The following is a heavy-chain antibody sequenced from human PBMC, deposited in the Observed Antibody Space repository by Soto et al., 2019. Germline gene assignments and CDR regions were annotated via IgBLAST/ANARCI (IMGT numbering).Heavy chain of an antibody. CDR1: GYNFINYG. V-gene: IGHV1-18*04. CDR2: ISGSNGAT. Sequence: QVQLVQSGAEVKKPEASVKVSCKLSGYNFINYGMTWVRQAPGQGLEWMGWISGSNGATKYAQRFQARVTLTTDTSTNTAYMELRSLRLDDTAVYYCARDSKWLIINGNWFDSWGQGTLVTVSS. D-gene: IGHD5-12*01. J-gene: IGHJ5*01. CDR3: ARDSKWLIINGNWFDS.